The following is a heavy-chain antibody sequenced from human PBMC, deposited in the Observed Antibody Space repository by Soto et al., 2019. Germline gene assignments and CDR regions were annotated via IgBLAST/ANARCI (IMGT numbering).Heavy chain of an antibody. J-gene: IGHJ4*02. CDR2: INHSGST. CDR1: GVSFSGYY. D-gene: IGHD6-6*01. V-gene: IGHV4-34*01. CDR3: ARTSRFDY. Sequence: QVQLQQWGAGLLKPSETLSLTCAVYGVSFSGYYWSWIRQPPGKGLEWIGQINHSGSTNYNPSLKSRVTISVDTSKDQFSLNLSSVTAADTAVYYCARTSRFDYWGQGTLVTVSS.